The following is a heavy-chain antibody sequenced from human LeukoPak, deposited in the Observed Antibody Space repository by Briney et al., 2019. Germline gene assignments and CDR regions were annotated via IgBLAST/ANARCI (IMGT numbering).Heavy chain of an antibody. CDR3: GRGHHSESYEADY. CDR2: IYSGGNT. CDR1: GFTVSSNY. V-gene: IGHV3-53*01. J-gene: IGHJ4*02. Sequence: QAGGSLRLSCAASGFTVSSNYMSWVRQAPGKGLEWVSVIYSGGNTYYADSVKGRFTISRDNSKNTLYLQMNSLRAEDTAVYYCGRGHHSESYEADYWGQGTLVTVSS. D-gene: IGHD3-10*01.